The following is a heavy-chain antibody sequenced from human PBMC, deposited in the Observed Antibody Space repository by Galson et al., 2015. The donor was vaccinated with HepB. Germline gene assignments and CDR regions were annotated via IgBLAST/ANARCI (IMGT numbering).Heavy chain of an antibody. CDR2: IYTSGST. Sequence: TLSLTCTVSGGSISSGSYYWSWIRQPAGKGLEWIGRIYTSGSTNYNPSLKSRVTMSVDTSKNQFSLKLSSVTAADTAVYYCARDGPVDAYYDFWSGPENWFDPWGQGTLVTVSS. V-gene: IGHV4-61*02. D-gene: IGHD3-3*01. CDR1: GGSISSGSYY. J-gene: IGHJ5*02. CDR3: ARDGPVDAYYDFWSGPENWFDP.